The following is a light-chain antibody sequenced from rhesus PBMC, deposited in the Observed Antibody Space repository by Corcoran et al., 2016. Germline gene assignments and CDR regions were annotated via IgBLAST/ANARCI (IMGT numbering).Light chain of an antibody. CDR3: QQQDSAPRT. CDR1: QGISIW. CDR2: KAS. Sequence: DIQMTQSPSSLSASVGDRVTITCRASQGISIWLAWYQQKLGKAPKLLIFKASTLQPGVPSRFSGSGSGTKFTLTITSLQPEDFATYYCQQQDSAPRTFGQETKVEIK. V-gene: IGKV1-21*01. J-gene: IGKJ1*01.